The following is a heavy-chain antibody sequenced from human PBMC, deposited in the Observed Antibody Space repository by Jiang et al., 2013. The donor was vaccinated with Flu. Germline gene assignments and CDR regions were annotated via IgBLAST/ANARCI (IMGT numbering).Heavy chain of an antibody. CDR2: IYYSGNT. V-gene: IGHV4-59*08. Sequence: GPGLVKPSETLSLTCTVSGGSISSYYWSWIRQPPGKGLEWIGYIYYSGNTNYNPSLKSRVTISVDTSKNQFSLKLSSVTAADTAVYYCARQAPWAYYFDYWGQGTLVTVSS. CDR3: ARQAPWAYYFDY. J-gene: IGHJ4*02. CDR1: GGSISSYY. D-gene: IGHD7-27*01.